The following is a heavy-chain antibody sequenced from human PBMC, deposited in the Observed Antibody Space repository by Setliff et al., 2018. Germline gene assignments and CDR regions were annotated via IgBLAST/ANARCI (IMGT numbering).Heavy chain of an antibody. D-gene: IGHD3-10*01. J-gene: IGHJ5*02. Sequence: SETLSLTCSVSGASIITTYYYWDWIRQSPEKGLEWIGTIYQNGITYYNPSVKSRVTISVDKSKNQFSLSLRSVTAADTAVYYCATDGPVLNGDYISWGQGTLVTVSS. CDR1: GASIITTYYY. CDR2: IYQNGIT. V-gene: IGHV4-39*07. CDR3: ATDGPVLNGDYIS.